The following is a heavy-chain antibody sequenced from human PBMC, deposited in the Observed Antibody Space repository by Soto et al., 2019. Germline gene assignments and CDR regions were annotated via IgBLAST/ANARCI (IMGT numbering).Heavy chain of an antibody. D-gene: IGHD3-9*01. J-gene: IGHJ6*02. CDR2: ISYDGSNK. CDR3: AKDRYYDILTGYYYGMDV. Sequence: VQLVESGGGVVQPGRSLRLSCAASGFTFSSYGMHWVRQAPGKGLEWVAVISYDGSNKYYADSVKGRFTISRDNSKNTLYLQMNSLRAEDTAVYYCAKDRYYDILTGYYYGMDVWGQGTTVTVSS. CDR1: GFTFSSYG. V-gene: IGHV3-30*18.